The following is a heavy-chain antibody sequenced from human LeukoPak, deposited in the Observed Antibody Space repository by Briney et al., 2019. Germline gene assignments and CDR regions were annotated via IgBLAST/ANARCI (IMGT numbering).Heavy chain of an antibody. D-gene: IGHD6-19*01. Sequence: GGSLRLSCAASGFTFSSYGMHWVRQAPGKGLEWVAFIRYDGSNKYYADSVKGRFTISRDNSKNTLYLQMNSLRAEDTAVYYCAKAYIAVETPSPDYWGQGTLVTVSS. CDR1: GFTFSSYG. CDR2: IRYDGSNK. V-gene: IGHV3-30*02. CDR3: AKAYIAVETPSPDY. J-gene: IGHJ4*02.